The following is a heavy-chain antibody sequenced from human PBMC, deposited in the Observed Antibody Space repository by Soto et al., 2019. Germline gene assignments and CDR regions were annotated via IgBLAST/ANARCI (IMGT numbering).Heavy chain of an antibody. CDR1: GGSFSGYY. Sequence: PSETLSLTCAVYGGSFSGYYWSWIRQPPGKGLEWIGEINHSGSTNYDPSLKSRVTISVDTSKNQFSLKLSSVTAADTAVYYCARGSRVVPAAWFYYYYGTDAWGQGTTVTVSS. J-gene: IGHJ6*02. V-gene: IGHV4-34*01. D-gene: IGHD2-2*01. CDR3: ARGSRVVPAAWFYYYYGTDA. CDR2: INHSGST.